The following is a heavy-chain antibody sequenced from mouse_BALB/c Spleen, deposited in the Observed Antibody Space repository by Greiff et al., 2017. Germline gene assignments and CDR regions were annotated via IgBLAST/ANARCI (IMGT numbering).Heavy chain of an antibody. V-gene: IGHV14-4*02. CDR2: IDPENGDT. CDR1: GFNIKDYY. CDR3: ARSGGNPTSDY. D-gene: IGHD2-1*01. J-gene: IGHJ2*01. Sequence: VQLQQSGAELVRSGASVKLSCTASGFNIKDYYMHWVKQRPEQGLEWIGWIDPENGDTEYAPKFQGKATMTADTSSNTAYLQLSSLTSEDTAVYYCARSGGNPTSDYWGQGTTLTVSS.